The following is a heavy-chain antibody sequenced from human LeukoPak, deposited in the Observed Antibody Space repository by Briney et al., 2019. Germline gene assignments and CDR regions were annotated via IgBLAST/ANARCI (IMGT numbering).Heavy chain of an antibody. D-gene: IGHD3-9*01. CDR1: GGSISNYY. J-gene: IGHJ4*02. CDR2: IYYSGST. CDR3: AIVAPYYDILTGYSYYFDY. Sequence: SETLSLTCTDFGGSISNYYWCWIRKPPGKGLEWIGYIYYSGSTDYNPSIKSRVTISIDTPKNQFSLKLTSVTAADTAVYYCAIVAPYYDILTGYSYYFDYWGQGTLVTVSS. V-gene: IGHV4-59*01.